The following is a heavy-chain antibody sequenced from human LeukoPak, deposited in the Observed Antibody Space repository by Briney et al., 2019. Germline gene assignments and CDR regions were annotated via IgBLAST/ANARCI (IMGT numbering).Heavy chain of an antibody. CDR2: IYHSGST. CDR3: ASDVLNYYDSSGYYLDY. CDR1: GYSISSGYY. Sequence: SETLSLTCTVSGYSISSGYYWGWIRQPPGKGLEWIGSIYHSGSTYYNPPLKSRVTISVDTSKNQFSLKLSSVTAADTAVYYCASDVLNYYDSSGYYLDYWGQGTLVTVSS. D-gene: IGHD3-22*01. J-gene: IGHJ4*02. V-gene: IGHV4-38-2*02.